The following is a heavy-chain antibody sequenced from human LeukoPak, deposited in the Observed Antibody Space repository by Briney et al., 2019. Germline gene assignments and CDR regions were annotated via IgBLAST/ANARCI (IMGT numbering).Heavy chain of an antibody. CDR2: IIPIFGTA. CDR3: ARGRVAVAGTGYYYYGMDV. V-gene: IGHV1-69*13. Sequence: ASVKVSCKASGGTFSSYAISWVRQAPGQGLEWMGGIIPIFGTANYAQKFQGRVTITADESTSTAYMELSSLRSEDTAVYYCARGRVAVAGTGYYYYGMDVWGEGTTVTVSS. CDR1: GGTFSSYA. D-gene: IGHD6-19*01. J-gene: IGHJ6*04.